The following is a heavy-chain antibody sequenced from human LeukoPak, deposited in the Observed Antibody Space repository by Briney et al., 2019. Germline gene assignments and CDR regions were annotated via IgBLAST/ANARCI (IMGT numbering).Heavy chain of an antibody. Sequence: SQTLSLTCTVSGDSIRSGGYYWNWIRQAPGKGLEWLGYIYSGGNTYYNPSLKSRGGISLDKSKSQFSLRLSSVTAADTAMYFCSRGAVAGFFDYWGQGILVTVSS. CDR3: SRGAVAGFFDY. CDR1: GDSIRSGGYY. D-gene: IGHD6-19*01. CDR2: IYSGGNT. V-gene: IGHV4-31*03. J-gene: IGHJ4*02.